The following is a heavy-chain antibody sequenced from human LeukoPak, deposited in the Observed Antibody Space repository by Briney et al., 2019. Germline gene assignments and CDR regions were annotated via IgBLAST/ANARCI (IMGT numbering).Heavy chain of an antibody. CDR1: GFTFSSYS. D-gene: IGHD6-13*01. Sequence: GGSLRLSCAASGFTFSSYSMNWVRQAPGKGLEGVSSISSSSSYIYYADSVKGRFTISRDNAKNSLYLQMNSLRAEDTAVYYCARETSHSSSWYAGYYYYGMDVWGQGTTVTVSS. V-gene: IGHV3-21*01. CDR2: ISSSSSYI. CDR3: ARETSHSSSWYAGYYYYGMDV. J-gene: IGHJ6*02.